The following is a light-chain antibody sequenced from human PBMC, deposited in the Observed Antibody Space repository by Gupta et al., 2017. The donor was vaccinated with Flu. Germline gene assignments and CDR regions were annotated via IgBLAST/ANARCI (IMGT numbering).Light chain of an antibody. CDR3: QQFSCSSGIT. CDR2: GAS. CDR1: QSISSSY. J-gene: IGKJ5*01. V-gene: IGKV3-20*01. Sequence: TLSLPPGERATLSCMASQSISSSYSARYQPKPGQAPRLLIFGASYRAPAIPERFSGSASGTDFTLTISRLEPEDFAVYYCQQFSCSSGITFGQGTRLEIK.